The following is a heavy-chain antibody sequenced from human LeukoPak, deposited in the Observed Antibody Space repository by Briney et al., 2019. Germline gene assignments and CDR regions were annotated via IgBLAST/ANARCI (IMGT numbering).Heavy chain of an antibody. CDR3: AGLIVATTYFDY. CDR1: GGSFIGYY. V-gene: IGHV4-34*01. D-gene: IGHD5-12*01. CDR2: INHSGST. Sequence: SETLSLTCAVYGGSFIGYYWSWIRQPPGKGLEWIGEINHSGSTNYNPSLKSRVTISVDTSKNQFSLKLSSVTAADTAVYYCAGLIVATTYFDYWGHGTLVTVSP. J-gene: IGHJ4*01.